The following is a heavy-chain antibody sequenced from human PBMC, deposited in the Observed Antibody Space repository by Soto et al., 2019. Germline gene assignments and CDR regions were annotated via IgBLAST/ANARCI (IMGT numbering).Heavy chain of an antibody. Sequence: SETLSLTCTVSGGSISSYYWSWIRQPPGEGLEWIGYIYYSGSTNYNPSLKSRVTISVDTSKNQFSLKLSSVTAADTAVYYCARALVGYSGYDSGPFDYWGQGTLVTVSS. D-gene: IGHD5-12*01. V-gene: IGHV4-59*01. CDR2: IYYSGST. CDR3: ARALVGYSGYDSGPFDY. CDR1: GGSISSYY. J-gene: IGHJ4*02.